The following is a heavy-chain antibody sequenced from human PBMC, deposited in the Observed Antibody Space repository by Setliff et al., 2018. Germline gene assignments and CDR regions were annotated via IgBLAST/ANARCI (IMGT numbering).Heavy chain of an antibody. CDR1: GFTFSSYA. D-gene: IGHD4-17*01. V-gene: IGHV3-23*01. Sequence: PGGSLRLSCAASGFTFSSYAMSWVRQAPGKGLEWVSAISGSGGSTYYADSVKGRFTISRDNSKNTLYLQMNSLRAEDTAVYYCAKPFDYGGSNWYFDLWGRGTLVTVSS. CDR3: AKPFDYGGSNWYFDL. CDR2: ISGSGGST. J-gene: IGHJ2*01.